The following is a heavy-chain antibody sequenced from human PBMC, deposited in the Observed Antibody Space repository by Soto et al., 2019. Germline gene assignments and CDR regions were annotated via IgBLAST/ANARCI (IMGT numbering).Heavy chain of an antibody. D-gene: IGHD6-13*01. CDR3: ERRTWYPRKGHVACDS. J-gene: IGHJ3*02. Sequence: PGEALKISCKGSGYSFTSYWIGWVRQMPGKGLEWMGIIYPGDSDTRYSPSFQGQVTISADKSIGTAYLQWSSLKASDTAMYYCERRTWYPRKGHVACDSWGQRTMVTVSS. CDR1: GYSFTSYW. V-gene: IGHV5-51*01. CDR2: IYPGDSDT.